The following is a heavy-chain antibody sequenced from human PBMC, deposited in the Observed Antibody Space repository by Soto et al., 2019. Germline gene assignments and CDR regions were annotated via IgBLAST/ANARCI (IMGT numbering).Heavy chain of an antibody. CDR1: SGSISSNNW. V-gene: IGHV4-4*02. CDR3: ATGGSYCSSTGCLYWYLDL. Sequence: QVHLQESGPGLVKASGTLSLTCAVSSGSISSNNWWSWVRQPPGKGLAVIGEIYHSGTTNYNPSPNRRVTISVDTSKIQFSLNLNSVTAADTAVYYCATGGSYCSSTGCLYWYLDLWGRGTLVSVSS. J-gene: IGHJ2*01. D-gene: IGHD2-2*01. CDR2: IYHSGTT.